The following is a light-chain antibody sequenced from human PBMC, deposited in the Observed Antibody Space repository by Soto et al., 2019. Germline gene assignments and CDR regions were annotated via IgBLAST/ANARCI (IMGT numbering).Light chain of an antibody. CDR3: RPYGGSLT. J-gene: IGKJ4*01. Sequence: ETLLTQSPGTLSLSPGERASLSCRASSPVDSIYLAWYQQKPGQAPRLLIYGASNRATGIPDKFNGSGSGTDVPLTIRRLEPHDFAVSYCRPYGGSLTVGGGKKVEL. V-gene: IGKV3-20*01. CDR1: SPVDSIY. CDR2: GAS.